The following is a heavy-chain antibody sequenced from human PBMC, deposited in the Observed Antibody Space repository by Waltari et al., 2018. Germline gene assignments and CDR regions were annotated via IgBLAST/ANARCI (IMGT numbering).Heavy chain of an antibody. CDR1: EFTFRHYR. D-gene: IGHD3-22*01. Sequence: EVQLVESGGGLVTTGGSRRLSWAASEFTFRHYRMTGVRQAPGKGLEWVSSISSSRSYIYYADSVKGRFTISRDNAKNSLYLQMNSLRAEDTAVYYCARLSYFDSSGYPHPTYYYYYMDVWGKGTTVTVSS. CDR3: ARLSYFDSSGYPHPTYYYYYMDV. J-gene: IGHJ6*03. V-gene: IGHV3-21*01. CDR2: ISSSRSYI.